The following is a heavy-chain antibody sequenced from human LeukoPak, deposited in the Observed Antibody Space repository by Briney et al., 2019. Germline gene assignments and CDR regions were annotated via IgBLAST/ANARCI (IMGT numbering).Heavy chain of an antibody. V-gene: IGHV1-2*02. J-gene: IGHJ3*02. D-gene: IGHD2-15*01. CDR1: GYTFTGYY. CDR3: ARGVVVVAATPRTGAFDI. CDR2: INPNSGGT. Sequence: ASVKVSCKASGYTFTGYYMHWVRQAPGQGLEWMGWINPNSGGTNYAQKFQGRVTMTRDTSISTAYMELSRLRSDDTAVYYCARGVVVVAATPRTGAFDIWGQGTMVTVSS.